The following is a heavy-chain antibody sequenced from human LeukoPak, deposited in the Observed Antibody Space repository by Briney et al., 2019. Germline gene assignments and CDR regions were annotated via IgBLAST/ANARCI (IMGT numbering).Heavy chain of an antibody. J-gene: IGHJ4*02. CDR3: ARVPSGYYYDSSGYYYFDY. D-gene: IGHD3-22*01. CDR1: GYTFTGYY. V-gene: IGHV1-2*02. Sequence: ASVKISCKASGYTFTGYYMHWVRQAPGQGLEWMGWINPNSGGTNYAQKFQGRVTMARDTSISTAYMELSRLRSDDTAVYYCARVPSGYYYDSSGYYYFDYWGQGTLVTVSS. CDR2: INPNSGGT.